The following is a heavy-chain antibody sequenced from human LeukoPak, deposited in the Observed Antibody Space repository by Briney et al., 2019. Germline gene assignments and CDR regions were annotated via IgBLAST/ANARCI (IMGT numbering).Heavy chain of an antibody. V-gene: IGHV3-74*01. Sequence: GGSLRLSCAASGFTFSSYWMHWVRQAPGKGLVWVSRINSDGSSTNYADSVKGRFTISRDNSKNTLYLQMSSLRAEDTAVYYCVKEPLIAAAGNYFDYWGQGTLVTVSS. CDR3: VKEPLIAAAGNYFDY. CDR2: INSDGSST. D-gene: IGHD6-13*01. CDR1: GFTFSSYW. J-gene: IGHJ4*02.